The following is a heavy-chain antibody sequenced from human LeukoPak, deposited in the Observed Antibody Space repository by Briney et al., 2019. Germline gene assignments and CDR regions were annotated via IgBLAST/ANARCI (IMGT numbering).Heavy chain of an antibody. V-gene: IGHV4-34*01. J-gene: IGHJ4*02. CDR2: INHSGST. D-gene: IGHD3-10*01. CDR3: ARGRTMVRGVAHLDY. Sequence: PSETLSLTCAVYGGSFSGYYWSWIRQPPGKGLGWIGEINHSGSTNYNPSLKSRVTISVDTSKNQFSLKLSSVTAADTAVYYCARGRTMVRGVAHLDYWGQGTLVTVSS. CDR1: GGSFSGYY.